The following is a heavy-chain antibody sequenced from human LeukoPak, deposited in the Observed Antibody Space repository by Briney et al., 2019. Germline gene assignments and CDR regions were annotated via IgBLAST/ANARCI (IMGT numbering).Heavy chain of an antibody. J-gene: IGHJ4*02. D-gene: IGHD3-16*01. V-gene: IGHV3-23*01. CDR2: VSGTGSTT. CDR3: ARGSYGTYDC. CDR1: GFTFNSYA. Sequence: GGSLRLSCAASGFTFNSYAMAWVRQAPGTGLEWVSVVSGTGSTTHYADSVKGRFTISRDNSKNTLYLQMNSLRDEDTAVYYCARGSYGTYDCWGQGTLVTVSS.